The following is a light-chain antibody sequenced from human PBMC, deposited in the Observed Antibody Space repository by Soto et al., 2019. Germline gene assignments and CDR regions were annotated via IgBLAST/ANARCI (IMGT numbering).Light chain of an antibody. CDR3: QQYGSSRVFT. V-gene: IGKV3-20*01. Sequence: EIVLTQSPGTLSLSPGERATLSCRASQSVSSSYLAWYQQKPGQAPRLLIYGVSSRATGIPDRFSCSGSETDFTLTISRLEPEDFAVYYCQQYGSSRVFTFGPGTKVDIK. CDR2: GVS. CDR1: QSVSSSY. J-gene: IGKJ3*01.